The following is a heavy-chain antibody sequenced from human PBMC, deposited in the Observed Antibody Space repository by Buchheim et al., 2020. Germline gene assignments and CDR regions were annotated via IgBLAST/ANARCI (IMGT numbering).Heavy chain of an antibody. Sequence: EVQLVESGGGLVKPGGSLRLSCAASGFTFSSYSMNWVRQAPGKGLEWVSSISSSSYIYYADSVKGRFTISRDNAKNSLYLQMNSLRAEDTAVYYCARDLQQWLSGYYYYMDVWGKGTT. V-gene: IGHV3-21*01. J-gene: IGHJ6*03. D-gene: IGHD6-19*01. CDR2: ISSSSYI. CDR1: GFTFSSYS. CDR3: ARDLQQWLSGYYYYMDV.